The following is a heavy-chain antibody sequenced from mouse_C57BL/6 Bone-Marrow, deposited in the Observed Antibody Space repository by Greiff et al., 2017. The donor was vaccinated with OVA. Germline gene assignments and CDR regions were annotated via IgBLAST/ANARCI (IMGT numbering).Heavy chain of an antibody. CDR3: TRGVLSSYAIDF. Sequence: DVHLVESEGGLVQPGSSMKLSCTASGFTFSDYYMAWVRQVPEKGLEWVANINYDGSSTYYLDYLKSRFIMSRDNAKNIQYLQMSSLTSEDTATYYSTRGVLSSYAIDFWGPGTSVTVSS. J-gene: IGHJ4*01. CDR2: INYDGSST. V-gene: IGHV5-16*01. CDR1: GFTFSDYY. D-gene: IGHD1-1*01.